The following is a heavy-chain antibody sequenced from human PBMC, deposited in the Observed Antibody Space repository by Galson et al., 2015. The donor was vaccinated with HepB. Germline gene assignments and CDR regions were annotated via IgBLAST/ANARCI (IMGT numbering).Heavy chain of an antibody. Sequence: CAISGDSVSSNSAAWNWIRQSPSRGLEWLGRTYYRSKWYNDYAVSVKSRITINPDTSKSQFSLQLNSVTPEDTAVYYCARAPYGSGFLYISYGMDVWGQGTTVTVSS. CDR1: GDSVSSNSAA. CDR3: ARAPYGSGFLYISYGMDV. D-gene: IGHD5-12*01. V-gene: IGHV6-1*01. J-gene: IGHJ6*02. CDR2: TYYRSKWYN.